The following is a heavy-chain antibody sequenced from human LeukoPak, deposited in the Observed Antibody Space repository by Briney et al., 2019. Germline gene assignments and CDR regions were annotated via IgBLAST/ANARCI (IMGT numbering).Heavy chain of an antibody. V-gene: IGHV1-69*04. CDR1: GGTFSSYA. Sequence: SVKVSCKASGGTFSSYAISWVRQAPGQGLEWMGRIIPILGIANYAQKFQGRVTITADKSTSTAYMELSSLRSEDTAVYYCARVARITMVRGALRYYGMDVWGQGTTVTVSS. D-gene: IGHD3-10*01. CDR3: ARVARITMVRGALRYYGMDV. CDR2: IIPILGIA. J-gene: IGHJ6*02.